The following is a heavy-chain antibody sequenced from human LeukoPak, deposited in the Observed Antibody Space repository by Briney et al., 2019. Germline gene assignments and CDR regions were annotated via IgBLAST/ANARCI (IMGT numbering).Heavy chain of an antibody. J-gene: IGHJ6*03. D-gene: IGHD3-22*01. CDR3: ASLSYYYDSSGYYSRNYYYYMDV. Sequence: SETLSLTCTGSGGSISSYYWSWIRQPPGKGLEWIGYIYTSGSTNYNPSLKSRVTISVDTSKNQFSLKLSSVTAADTAVYYCASLSYYYDSSGYYSRNYYYYMDVWGKGTTVTVSS. V-gene: IGHV4-4*09. CDR2: IYTSGST. CDR1: GGSISSYY.